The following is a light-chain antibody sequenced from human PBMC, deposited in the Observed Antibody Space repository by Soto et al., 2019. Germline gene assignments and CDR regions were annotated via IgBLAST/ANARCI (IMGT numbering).Light chain of an antibody. Sequence: EIRVTQCPSTLSASVGDRVTITCRASQTISSWLAWYQQKPGKAPKLLIYKASTLKSGVPSRFSGSGSGTEFTLTISCLQPDDFAPYYCQLSTSYSEAFGQGTKV. J-gene: IGKJ1*01. CDR3: QLSTSYSEA. CDR1: QTISSW. V-gene: IGKV1-5*03. CDR2: KAS.